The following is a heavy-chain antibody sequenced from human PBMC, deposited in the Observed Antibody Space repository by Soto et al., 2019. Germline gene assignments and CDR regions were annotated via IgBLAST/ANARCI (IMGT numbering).Heavy chain of an antibody. J-gene: IGHJ4*02. CDR1: GFSLTTGRVG. Sequence: QITLEETGPTLVKPTQTLTLTCTFSGFSLTTGRVGVGWIRQPPGKALEWLAVIHWNDDNHYSPSLKSRLTITKDTSKNQVVLTLTNMDPVDTATYYCTHRVVGSGQGYWGQGTLVTVSS. CDR3: THRVVGSGQGY. V-gene: IGHV2-5*01. D-gene: IGHD2-15*01. CDR2: IHWNDDN.